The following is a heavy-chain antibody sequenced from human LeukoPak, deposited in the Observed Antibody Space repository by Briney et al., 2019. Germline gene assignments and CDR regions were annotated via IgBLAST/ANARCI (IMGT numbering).Heavy chain of an antibody. CDR2: SSSSDDGK. D-gene: IGHD2-21*01. J-gene: IGHJ4*01. V-gene: IGHV3-23*01. Sequence: GGSLRLSCTASGLSLNNYAMSWVRQVPGRGLEWVSASSSSDDGKWYAESVRGRFTISRDTSKNTVYLQMNSLRVEDAGVYYCAKAPVTSCRGAFCYPFDYWGHGTLVTVSS. CDR3: AKAPVTSCRGAFCYPFDY. CDR1: GLSLNNYA.